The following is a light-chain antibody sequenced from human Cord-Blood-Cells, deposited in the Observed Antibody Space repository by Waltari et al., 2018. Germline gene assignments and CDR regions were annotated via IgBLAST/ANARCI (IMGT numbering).Light chain of an antibody. V-gene: IGKV1-39*01. CDR1: QSISSY. CDR3: QQSYSTPVT. J-gene: IGKJ3*01. Sequence: IQMTQSPSSLSASVGDRVTITCRASQSISSYLNCYQQKPGKAPKLLIYAASSFQSGVPSRFSGSGSGTDFTLTISSLQPEDFATYYCQQSYSTPVTFGPGTKVDIK. CDR2: AAS.